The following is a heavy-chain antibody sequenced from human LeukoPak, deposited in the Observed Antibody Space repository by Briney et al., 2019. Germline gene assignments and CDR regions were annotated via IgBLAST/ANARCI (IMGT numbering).Heavy chain of an antibody. Sequence: SETPSLTCAVYGGSFSGYYWSWIRQPPGKGLEWIGEINHSGSTNYNPSLKSRVTISVDTSENQFSLKLSSVTAADTAVYYCASRGYCSGGSCYYFDYWGQGTLVTVSS. CDR2: INHSGST. V-gene: IGHV4-34*01. CDR3: ASRGYCSGGSCYYFDY. CDR1: GGSFSGYY. D-gene: IGHD2-15*01. J-gene: IGHJ4*02.